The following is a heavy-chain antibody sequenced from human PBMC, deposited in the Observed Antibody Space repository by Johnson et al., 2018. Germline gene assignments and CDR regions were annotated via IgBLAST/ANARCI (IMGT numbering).Heavy chain of an antibody. CDR2: ISGDGDIT. CDR1: GFTFSSYA. Sequence: VQLVESGGGLVQPGGSLRLSCAVSGFTFSSYAMSWVRQLPGKGLEWASSISGDGDITYYADSVKGRFTISRDNSKNTLFLQTNSLRAEDTAVYYCAKDRAWDSSVYYPEYFRHWGQGTLVIVSS. CDR3: AKDRAWDSSVYYPEYFRH. D-gene: IGHD3-22*01. J-gene: IGHJ1*01. V-gene: IGHV3-23*04.